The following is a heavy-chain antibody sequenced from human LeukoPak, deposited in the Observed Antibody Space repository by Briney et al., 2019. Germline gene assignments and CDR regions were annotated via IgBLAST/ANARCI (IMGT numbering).Heavy chain of an antibody. J-gene: IGHJ4*02. D-gene: IGHD2-2*01. Sequence: GGSLRLSCAASGFTFSSSAMSWVRQAPGKGLEWVSYMSSTGGIIYYADSVKDRFTISRDNAKNSLYLQMNSLRAEDTAVYYCARLPSSTSLNWWGQGTLVTVSS. CDR1: GFTFSSSA. CDR3: ARLPSSTSLNW. V-gene: IGHV3-48*04. CDR2: MSSTGGII.